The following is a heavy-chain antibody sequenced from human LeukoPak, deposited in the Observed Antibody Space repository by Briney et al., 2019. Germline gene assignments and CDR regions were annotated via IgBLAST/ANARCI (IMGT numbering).Heavy chain of an antibody. Sequence: SETLSLTCAVYGGSFSGYYWSWIRQPPGKGLEWIGEINHSGSTNYNSSLKSRVTISVDTSKNQFSLKLSSVTAADTAMYYCATRPDLAATGPGWFDPWGQGTLVTVSS. D-gene: IGHD6-13*01. CDR3: ATRPDLAATGPGWFDP. J-gene: IGHJ5*02. CDR2: INHSGST. CDR1: GGSFSGYY. V-gene: IGHV4-34*01.